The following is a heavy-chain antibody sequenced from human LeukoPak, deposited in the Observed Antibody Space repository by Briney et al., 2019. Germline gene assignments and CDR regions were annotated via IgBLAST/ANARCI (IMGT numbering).Heavy chain of an antibody. Sequence: PSETLSLTCTVSGGSISSYYWSWIRQPPGKGLEWIGYIYHSGSTNYNPSLKSRVTISVDTSKNQFSLKLSSVTAADTAVYYCARHGMAGTGFDYWGQGTLVTVSS. CDR3: ARHGMAGTGFDY. CDR2: IYHSGST. V-gene: IGHV4-59*08. CDR1: GGSISSYY. J-gene: IGHJ4*02. D-gene: IGHD6-19*01.